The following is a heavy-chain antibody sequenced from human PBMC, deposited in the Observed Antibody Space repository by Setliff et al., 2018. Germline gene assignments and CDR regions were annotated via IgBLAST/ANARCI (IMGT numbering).Heavy chain of an antibody. CDR2: ISWNSYHI. V-gene: IGHV3-9*01. J-gene: IGHJ4*02. Sequence: SLRLSCAASGFIFDEYAMHWVRQAPGKGLEWVSGISWNSYHIDYAGSVRGRFTISRDNAKNSLYLQMNSLTTEDTAFYYCVKSDRDSSGWYPDYWGQGTLVTV. CDR3: VKSDRDSSGWYPDY. D-gene: IGHD6-19*01. CDR1: GFIFDEYA.